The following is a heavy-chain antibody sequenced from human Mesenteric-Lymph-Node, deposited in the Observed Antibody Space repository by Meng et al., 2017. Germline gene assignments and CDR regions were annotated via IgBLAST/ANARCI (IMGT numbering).Heavy chain of an antibody. CDR1: GYSFTSYW. D-gene: IGHD2-21*02. CDR2: IYPGDSDT. J-gene: IGHJ1*01. V-gene: IGHV5-51*01. Sequence: GESLKISCKGSGYSFTSYWIGWVRQMPGKGLEWMGIIYPGDSDTRYSPSFQGQVTISADKSISTAYLQWSSLKASDTAMYYCARLEGHTYCGGDCYFQHWGQDTLVTVSS. CDR3: ARLEGHTYCGGDCYFQH.